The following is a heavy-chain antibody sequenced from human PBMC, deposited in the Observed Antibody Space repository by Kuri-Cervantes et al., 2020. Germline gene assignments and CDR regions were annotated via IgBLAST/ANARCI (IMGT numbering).Heavy chain of an antibody. CDR1: GGSISSSNW. D-gene: IGHD2-15*01. V-gene: IGHV4-4*02. CDR3: ARDVPYCSGGSCYSFIDY. CDR2: IYHSGST. Sequence: SETLSLTCAVSGGSISSSNWWSWVRQPPGKGLEWIGEIYHSGSTNYNPSLKSRVTISVDTSKNQFSLKLSSVTAADTAVYYCARDVPYCSGGSCYSFIDYWGQGTLVTVSS. J-gene: IGHJ4*02.